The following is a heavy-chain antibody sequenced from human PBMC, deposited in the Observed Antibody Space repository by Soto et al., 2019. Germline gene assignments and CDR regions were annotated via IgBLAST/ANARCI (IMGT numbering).Heavy chain of an antibody. J-gene: IGHJ4*02. V-gene: IGHV4-31*03. CDR3: ARQHSTRWSRALY. CDR2: IYYSGDT. CDR1: GGSIISGGWY. Sequence: SETLSLTCTVSGGSIISGGWYWSWIRQHPGKGLEWIGYIYYSGDTYYTPSLKSRVTISVDTSKNQFSLRLGSVTAADTAMYYCARQHSTRWSRALYWGQGTLVTVSS. D-gene: IGHD6-13*01.